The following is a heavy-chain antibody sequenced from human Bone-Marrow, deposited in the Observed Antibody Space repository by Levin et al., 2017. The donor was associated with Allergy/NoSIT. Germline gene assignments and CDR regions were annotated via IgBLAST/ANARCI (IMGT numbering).Heavy chain of an antibody. J-gene: IGHJ3*01. D-gene: IGHD3-9*01. Sequence: GGSLRLSCAASGFTFSSYPMYWVRQAPGKGLQWVAVISVDGTKIYYADSVKGRFTISRDNPKHTLSLQMSSLRPDDTALYFCVARTDILSAFPIDVCGQGTMVTVSS. V-gene: IGHV3-30*04. CDR3: VARTDILSAFPIDV. CDR1: GFTFSSYP. CDR2: ISVDGTKI.